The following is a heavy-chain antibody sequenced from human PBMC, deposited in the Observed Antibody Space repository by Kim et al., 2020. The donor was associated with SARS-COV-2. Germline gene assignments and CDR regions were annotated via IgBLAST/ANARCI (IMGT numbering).Heavy chain of an antibody. CDR3: ARAVAGTYYYGMDV. V-gene: IGHV3-30*01. J-gene: IGHJ6*02. D-gene: IGHD6-19*01. Sequence: ADPMKGRFTNSRDNSKNPLYLQMNSLRAEDTAVYYCARAVAGTYYYGMDVWGQGTTVTVSS.